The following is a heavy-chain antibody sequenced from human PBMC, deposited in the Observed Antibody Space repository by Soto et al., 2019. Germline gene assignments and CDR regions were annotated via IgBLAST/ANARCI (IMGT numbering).Heavy chain of an antibody. D-gene: IGHD5-18*01. V-gene: IGHV1-46*01. J-gene: IGHJ4*02. CDR2: INPSGGST. CDR3: ARVGGYSYGGVDY. Sequence: QVQLVQSGAEVKKPGASVKVSCKASGYTFTSYYMHWVRQAPGQGLEWMGIINPSGGSTTYAQKFQAGVTMTRSTSPSTGYMERSRLRSEDTAVYYCARVGGYSYGGVDYRGQGTLVTVSS. CDR1: GYTFTSYY.